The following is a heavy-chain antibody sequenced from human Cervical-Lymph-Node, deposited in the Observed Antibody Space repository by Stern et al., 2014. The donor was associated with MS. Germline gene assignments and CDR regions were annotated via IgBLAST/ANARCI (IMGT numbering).Heavy chain of an antibody. CDR2: INPNTGGT. CDR3: ARVNNTGWYFFDF. Sequence: QVQLVQSGAEVKKPGASVKVSCKASGYTFTDYYIHWVRQAPGQGLEWMGRINPNTGGTNPAQKFQGTVTMTRDTSISTAYMELSGLTSDDTAVYYCARVNNTGWYFFDFWGQGTLVTVSS. J-gene: IGHJ4*02. V-gene: IGHV1-2*06. D-gene: IGHD6-19*01. CDR1: GYTFTDYY.